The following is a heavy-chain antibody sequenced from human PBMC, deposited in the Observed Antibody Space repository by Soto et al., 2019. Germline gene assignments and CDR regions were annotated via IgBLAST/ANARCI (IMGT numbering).Heavy chain of an antibody. CDR1: CGSIVGLVGC. V-gene: IGHV4-31*03. J-gene: IGHJ4*02. CDR2: IYYSGFT. CDR3: ASAFGTPSCHS. D-gene: IGHD3-16*01. Sequence: SLTCSVSCGSIVGLVGCCIFIRQYPGKGLEWIGYIYYSGFTYYNPSLKSRLTISVDTSKNQFTLQLTSVTVADSAVYYSASAFGTPSCHSWCQGPPVTVSS.